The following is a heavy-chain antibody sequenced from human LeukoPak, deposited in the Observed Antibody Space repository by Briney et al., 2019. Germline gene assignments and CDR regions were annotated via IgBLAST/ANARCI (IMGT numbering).Heavy chain of an antibody. J-gene: IGHJ4*02. CDR1: GGTFSSYA. D-gene: IGHD3-22*01. V-gene: IGHV1-69*13. CDR3: ARVEGDYDSSGYPDYYFDY. Sequence: SVKVSCKASGGTFSSYAISWVRQAPGQGLEWMGGIIPIFGTANYAQKFQGRVTITADESTSTAYMELSSLRSEDTAVYYCARVEGDYDSSGYPDYYFDYWGQGTLVTVSS. CDR2: IIPIFGTA.